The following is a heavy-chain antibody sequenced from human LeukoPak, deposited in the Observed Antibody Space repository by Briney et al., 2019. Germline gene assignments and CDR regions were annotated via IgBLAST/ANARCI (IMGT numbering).Heavy chain of an antibody. V-gene: IGHV4-38-2*01. Sequence: KASETLSLTCGISVHSTTRGYYWAWFRQSPGKGPEWIATFFQSEKSFYNASLESRVIMSLHTSKTQFSVNLTSVTAADTAVYYCARGLPVPYLLDSWGQGTHVTVSS. D-gene: IGHD3-10*02. CDR3: ARGLPVPYLLDS. CDR1: VHSTTRGYY. CDR2: FFQSEKS. J-gene: IGHJ4*02.